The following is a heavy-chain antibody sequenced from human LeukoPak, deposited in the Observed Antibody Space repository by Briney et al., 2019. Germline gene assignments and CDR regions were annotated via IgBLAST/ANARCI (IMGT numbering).Heavy chain of an antibody. Sequence: GESLKISCKGSGYSFTSYWIGWVRQMPGKGLEWMGIIYPGDSDTRYSPSFQGQVTISADKSISTAYLQWSGLKASDTAMYYCARTPPASITGTPYFDYWGQGTLVTVSS. CDR2: IYPGDSDT. CDR3: ARTPPASITGTPYFDY. V-gene: IGHV5-51*01. J-gene: IGHJ4*02. CDR1: GYSFTSYW. D-gene: IGHD1-7*01.